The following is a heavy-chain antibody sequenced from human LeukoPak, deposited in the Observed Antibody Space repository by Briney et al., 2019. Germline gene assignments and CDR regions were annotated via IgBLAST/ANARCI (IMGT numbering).Heavy chain of an antibody. Sequence: PSETLSLSCTVSGGSISSGGYCWSWIRQHPGKGLEWIGYIYYSGSTYYNPSLKSRVTISVDTSKNQFSLKLSSVTAAATAVYYCARDWLSEHVFDIWGQGTMVTVSS. CDR3: ARDWLSEHVFDI. V-gene: IGHV4-31*03. CDR2: IYYSGST. CDR1: GGSISSGGYC. J-gene: IGHJ3*02. D-gene: IGHD5-12*01.